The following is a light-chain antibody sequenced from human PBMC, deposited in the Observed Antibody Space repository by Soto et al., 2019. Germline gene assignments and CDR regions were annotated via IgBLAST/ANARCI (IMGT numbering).Light chain of an antibody. V-gene: IGKV1-39*01. Sequence: DIQMTQSPSSLSASVGDRVTITCRASQSISSYLNWYQQKPGKAPKLLIYAASSLQSGVPSRFSDSGAGTDFTFTISSLQPEDFATYYCQQSYSTPFTFGPGTKVDIK. J-gene: IGKJ3*01. CDR2: AAS. CDR1: QSISSY. CDR3: QQSYSTPFT.